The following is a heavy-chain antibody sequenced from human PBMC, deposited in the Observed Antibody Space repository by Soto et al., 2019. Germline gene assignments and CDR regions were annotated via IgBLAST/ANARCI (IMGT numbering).Heavy chain of an antibody. V-gene: IGHV3-23*01. Sequence: GGSLRLSCTASGFTFSNYAMSWVRQAPGKGLEWVSAITRTDSTYYADSVKGRFTISRDNSRNTLYLQMNSLGAEDAALYYCAKEIVGEVGATEYWGQGTLVTAPQ. CDR2: ITRTDST. CDR3: AKEIVGEVGATEY. D-gene: IGHD1-26*01. CDR1: GFTFSNYA. J-gene: IGHJ4*02.